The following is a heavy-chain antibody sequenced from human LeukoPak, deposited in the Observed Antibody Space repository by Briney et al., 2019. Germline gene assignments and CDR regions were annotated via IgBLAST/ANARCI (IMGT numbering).Heavy chain of an antibody. V-gene: IGHV3-53*01. CDR1: GFTFSYYA. D-gene: IGHD3-22*01. J-gene: IGHJ4*02. CDR3: ARAAYDSSGYYTPHFDY. Sequence: GGSLRLSCAASGFTFSYYAMIWVRQAPGKGLEWVSVIYSGGSTYYADSVKGRFTISRDNSKNTLYLQMNSLRAEDTAVYYCARAAYDSSGYYTPHFDYWGQGTLVTVSS. CDR2: IYSGGST.